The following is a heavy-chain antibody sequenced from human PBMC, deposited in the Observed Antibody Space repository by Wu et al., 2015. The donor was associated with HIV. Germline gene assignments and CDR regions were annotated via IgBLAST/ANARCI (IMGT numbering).Heavy chain of an antibody. CDR1: GTSVSSDYY. CDR2: LYHTGST. D-gene: IGHD2-15*01. Sequence: QVQLQESGPGLVKPSETLSLTCVVSGTSVSSDYYWGWIRQTPGKGLEWIGTLYHTGSTYYNPSLKSRVTISVDTSKNQFSLKVRSVTAADTAVYYCAREVDDYWGQGTLVTVSS. J-gene: IGHJ4*02. CDR3: AREVDDY. V-gene: IGHV4-38-2*02.